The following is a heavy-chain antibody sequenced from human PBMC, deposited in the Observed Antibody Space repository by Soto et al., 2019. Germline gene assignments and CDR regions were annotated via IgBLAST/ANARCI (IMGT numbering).Heavy chain of an antibody. D-gene: IGHD5-18*01. CDR2: INHSEST. J-gene: IGHJ4*02. Sequence: SETLSLTCAVDGGSFSGYYWSWIRQPPGKGLEWIGEINHSESTNYNPSLKSRVTIPVDTSKNQFSLKLSSVTAADTAVYYCARGVGYSYGRYYFDYWGQGTLVTVSS. CDR3: ARGVGYSYGRYYFDY. CDR1: GGSFSGYY. V-gene: IGHV4-34*01.